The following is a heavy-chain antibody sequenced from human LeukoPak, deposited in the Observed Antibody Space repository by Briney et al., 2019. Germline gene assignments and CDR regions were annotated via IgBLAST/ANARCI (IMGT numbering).Heavy chain of an antibody. CDR3: TRRSVGGSVATRTTYFDY. CDR2: IYHTGST. D-gene: IGHD6-6*01. Sequence: PSETLSLTCTVSGGSIISSGGYYYWSWIRQPPGKGLEWIGNIYHTGSTYYNPSLKSRSAISVDTSKNQFSLKLSSGTAADTAVYYCTRRSVGGSVATRTTYFDYWGQGTLVSVSS. J-gene: IGHJ4*02. CDR1: GGSIISSGGYYY. V-gene: IGHV4-30-4*01.